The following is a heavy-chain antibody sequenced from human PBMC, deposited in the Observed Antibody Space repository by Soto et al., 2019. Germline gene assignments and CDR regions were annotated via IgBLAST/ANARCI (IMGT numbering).Heavy chain of an antibody. CDR1: GGTFSTYA. CDR2: IIPMFGTA. D-gene: IGHD5-18*01. Sequence: QVQLVQSGAEVKKPESSVKVSCKAPGGTFSTYAISWVRQAPGQGLEWMGGIIPMFGTANYAQRFQDSVTXTXXKSTNTVHMELSSLRSEDTAVYFCASGIQLWLRRINNGYSGWGQGTLVTVSS. CDR3: ASGIQLWLRRINNGYSG. V-gene: IGHV1-69*14. J-gene: IGHJ4*02.